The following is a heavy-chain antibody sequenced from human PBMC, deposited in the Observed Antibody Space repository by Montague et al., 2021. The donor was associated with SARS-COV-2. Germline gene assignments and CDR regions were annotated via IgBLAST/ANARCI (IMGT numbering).Heavy chain of an antibody. CDR3: ARERNVVIITGYYYYGVDV. CDR1: GFTFSSYS. J-gene: IGHJ6*02. V-gene: IGHV3-21*01. D-gene: IGHD3-10*01. Sequence: SLRLSCAASGFTFSSYSMNWVRQAPGKGLEWVSSISSTSSYIYYADSVKGRFTISRDNAKNSLYLQMNSLRAEDTAVYFCARERNVVIITGYYYYGVDVWGQGTTVTVSS. CDR2: ISSTSSYI.